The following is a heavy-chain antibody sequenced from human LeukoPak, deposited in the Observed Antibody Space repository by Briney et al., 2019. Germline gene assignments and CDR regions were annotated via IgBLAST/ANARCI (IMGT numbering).Heavy chain of an antibody. CDR2: ISYDGSNK. D-gene: IGHD2-2*02. J-gene: IGHJ4*02. CDR1: GFTFSSYA. Sequence: GGSLRLSCAASGFTFSSYAMHWVRQAPGKGLEWVAVISYDGSNKYYADSVKGRFTISRDNSKNTLYLQMNSLRAEDTAVYYCARDPSQGPAAIPTHPYFDYWGQGTLVTVSS. CDR3: ARDPSQGPAAIPTHPYFDY. V-gene: IGHV3-30-3*01.